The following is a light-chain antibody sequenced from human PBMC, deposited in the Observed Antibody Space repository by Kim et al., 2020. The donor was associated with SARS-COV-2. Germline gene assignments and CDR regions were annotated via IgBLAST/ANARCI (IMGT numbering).Light chain of an antibody. CDR1: SGYSNYK. V-gene: IGLV9-49*01. Sequence: QPVLTQPPSASASLGASVTLTCTLSSGYSNYKVDWYQQRPGKGPRFVMRVGTGGIVGSKGDGIPYRFSVLGSGLNRYLTIKNIQEEDESDYHCGADHGSGSNFLVVFGGGTQLTVL. CDR3: GADHGSGSNFLVV. J-gene: IGLJ2*01. CDR2: VGTGGIVG.